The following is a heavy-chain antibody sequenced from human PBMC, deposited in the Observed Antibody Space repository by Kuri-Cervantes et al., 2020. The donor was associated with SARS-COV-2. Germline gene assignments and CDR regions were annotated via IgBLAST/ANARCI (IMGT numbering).Heavy chain of an antibody. V-gene: IGHV4-34*01. CDR2: INHSGST. CDR3: ARGRGGYGLMVYAIHYFDY. Sequence: ESLKISCAVYGGSFSGYYWSWIRQPPGKRLEWIGEINHSGSTNYNPSLKSRVTISVDTSKNQFSLKLSSVTAADTAVYYCARGRGGYGLMVYAIHYFDYWGQGTLVTVSS. CDR1: GGSFSGYY. D-gene: IGHD2-8*01. J-gene: IGHJ4*02.